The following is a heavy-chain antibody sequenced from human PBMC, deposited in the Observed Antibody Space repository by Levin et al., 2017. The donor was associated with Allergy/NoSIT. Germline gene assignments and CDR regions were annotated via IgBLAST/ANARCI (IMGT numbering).Heavy chain of an antibody. CDR3: TTDRGYSYGYVGGY. J-gene: IGHJ4*02. CDR2: IKTKSDGGKT. Sequence: GGSLRLSCAASGFTFSNAWMSWVRQAPGKGLEWVGRIKTKSDGGKTDYAAPVKGRFIISRDDSKNTLYLQMNSLQTEDTAVYYCTTDRGYSYGYVGGYWGQGTLVTVSS. D-gene: IGHD5-18*01. V-gene: IGHV3-15*01. CDR1: GFTFSNAW.